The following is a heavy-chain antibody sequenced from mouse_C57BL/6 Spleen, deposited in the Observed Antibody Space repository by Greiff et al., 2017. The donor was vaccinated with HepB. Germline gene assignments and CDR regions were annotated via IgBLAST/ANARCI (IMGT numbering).Heavy chain of an antibody. CDR1: GYTFTSYW. CDR3: ASLDSSGSWFAY. Sequence: QVQLQQSGAELAKPGASVKLSCKASGYTFTSYWMHWVKQRPVQGLEWIGYINPSSGYTKYNQKFKDKATVTADKSSSTAYMQLSSLTYEDSAVYYCASLDSSGSWFAYWGQGTLVTVSA. V-gene: IGHV1-7*01. CDR2: INPSSGYT. J-gene: IGHJ3*01. D-gene: IGHD3-2*02.